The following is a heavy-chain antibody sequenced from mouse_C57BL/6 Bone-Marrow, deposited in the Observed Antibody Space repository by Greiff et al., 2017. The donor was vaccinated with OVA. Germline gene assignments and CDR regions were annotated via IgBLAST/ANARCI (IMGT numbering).Heavy chain of an antibody. V-gene: IGHV1-15*01. Sequence: QVQLQQSGAELVRPGASVTLSCKASGYTFTDYEMHWVKQTPVHGLEWIGAIDPETGGTASNQKFKGKAILTADKSASTAYMELRSLTSEDSAVYDCTPSYYGSSPPYAMDYWGQGTSVTVSS. J-gene: IGHJ4*01. D-gene: IGHD1-1*01. CDR3: TPSYYGSSPPYAMDY. CDR2: IDPETGGT. CDR1: GYTFTDYE.